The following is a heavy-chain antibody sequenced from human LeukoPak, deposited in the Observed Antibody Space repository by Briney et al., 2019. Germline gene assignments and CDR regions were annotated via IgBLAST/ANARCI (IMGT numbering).Heavy chain of an antibody. CDR1: GFTFDDYG. Sequence: GGSLRLSCAASGFTFDDYGMSWVRQAPGKGLEWVSGINWSGGSIGYADSVKGRFTISRDNAKNSLYLQMNSLRAEDTALYYCARSTAADAEYYFDYWGQGTLVTVSS. D-gene: IGHD6-25*01. V-gene: IGHV3-20*04. CDR3: ARSTAADAEYYFDY. CDR2: INWSGGSI. J-gene: IGHJ4*02.